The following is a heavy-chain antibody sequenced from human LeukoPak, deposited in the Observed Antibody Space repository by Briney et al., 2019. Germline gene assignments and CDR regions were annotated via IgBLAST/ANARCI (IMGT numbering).Heavy chain of an antibody. CDR3: ARSLRYFDWLHTSYYFDY. J-gene: IGHJ4*02. D-gene: IGHD3-9*01. V-gene: IGHV3-7*01. CDR2: IKQDGSEK. CDR1: GFTFSSYW. Sequence: GGSLRLSCAASGFTFSSYWMSCVRQAPGKGLEWVANIKQDGSEKYYVDSVKGRFTISRDNAKNSLYLQMNSLRAEGTAVYYCARSLRYFDWLHTSYYFDYWGQGTLVTVSS.